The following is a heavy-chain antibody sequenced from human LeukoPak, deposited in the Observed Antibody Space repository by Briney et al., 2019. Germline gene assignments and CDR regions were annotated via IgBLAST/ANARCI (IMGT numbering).Heavy chain of an antibody. CDR1: GYSFANYW. CDR3: VRLASGRALIYFEF. CDR2: IYPGDSDT. D-gene: IGHD3-10*01. Sequence: GESLKISFKGSGYSFANYWIGWVRQTPGKGLEYMALIYPGDSDTRYNPSFQGQVTISADKSISTAYLQWSSLKASDTAMYYCVRLASGRALIYFEFWGQGTLVTVSS. J-gene: IGHJ4*02. V-gene: IGHV5-51*01.